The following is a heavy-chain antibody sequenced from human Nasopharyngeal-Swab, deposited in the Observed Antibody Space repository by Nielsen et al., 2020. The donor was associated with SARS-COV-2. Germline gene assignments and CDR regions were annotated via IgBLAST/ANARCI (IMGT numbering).Heavy chain of an antibody. CDR1: GGSISSGDYY. Sequence: SETLSLTCTVSGGSISSGDYYWSWIRQPPGKGLEWIGYIYYSGSTYYNPSLKSRVTISVDTSKNQFSLKLSSVTAADTAVYYCARDSVWFGELGRWGQGTLVTVSS. CDR3: ARDSVWFGELGR. CDR2: IYYSGST. J-gene: IGHJ4*02. D-gene: IGHD3-10*01. V-gene: IGHV4-30-4*01.